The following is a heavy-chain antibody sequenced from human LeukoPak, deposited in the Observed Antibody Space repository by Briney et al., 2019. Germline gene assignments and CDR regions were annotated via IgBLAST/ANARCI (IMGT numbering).Heavy chain of an antibody. CDR2: IYTTGST. CDR1: DGSISTYY. Sequence: SETLSLTCTVSDGSISTYYWSWLRQPAGKGREWIGRIYTTGSTNYNPSLKSRVTMSVDTSKNHFSLKLTSVTAADTAVYYCARGGLPRENWFDPWGQGTLVTVSS. J-gene: IGHJ5*02. D-gene: IGHD3/OR15-3a*01. CDR3: ARGGLPRENWFDP. V-gene: IGHV4-4*07.